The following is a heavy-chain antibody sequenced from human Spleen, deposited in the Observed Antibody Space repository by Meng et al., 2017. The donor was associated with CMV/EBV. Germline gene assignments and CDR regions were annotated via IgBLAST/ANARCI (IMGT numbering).Heavy chain of an antibody. CDR1: GLLFSSYA. CDR3: AKEAMGATTEGSLYFDY. D-gene: IGHD1-26*01. Sequence: GESLKISCSASGLLFSSYAMGWVRQAPGKGLEWVSVIYTGNGNTYYADSVKGRFTVSRDNSRNTLFLQMNSLRAEDTAVYYCAKEAMGATTEGSLYFDYWGQGTLVTVSS. V-gene: IGHV3-23*03. J-gene: IGHJ4*02. CDR2: IYTGNGNT.